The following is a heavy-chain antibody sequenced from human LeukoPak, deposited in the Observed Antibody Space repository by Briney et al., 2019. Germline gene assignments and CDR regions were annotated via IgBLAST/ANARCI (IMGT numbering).Heavy chain of an antibody. J-gene: IGHJ4*02. D-gene: IGHD3-22*01. CDR2: ISGSGGST. V-gene: IGHV3-23*01. CDR3: YIPYYDTSAYKGY. CDR1: GFAFSSLD. Sequence: GGSLRLSCAASGFAFSSLDMGWVRQAPRKGLEWVSAISGSGGSTYYADSVKGRFTISRDNSKNTLYLQMNSLRAEDTAVYYCYIPYYDTSAYKGYWGQGTLVTVSS.